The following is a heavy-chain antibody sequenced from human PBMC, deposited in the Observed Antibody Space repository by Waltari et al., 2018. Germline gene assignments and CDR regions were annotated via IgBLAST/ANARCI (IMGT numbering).Heavy chain of an antibody. Sequence: QLQLVESGGVVVQPGKSLRLSCAASGFRLRHYGMHWVRQAPGRGLEWVALLWFEGGDEYYADSVRGRFTISRDNSKNILYLHMDSLRVDDTAVYYCAKDAFGNTYMDHWGQGTLVTVSS. CDR1: GFRLRHYG. J-gene: IGHJ4*02. D-gene: IGHD3-16*01. CDR2: LWFEGGDE. CDR3: AKDAFGNTYMDH. V-gene: IGHV3-33*06.